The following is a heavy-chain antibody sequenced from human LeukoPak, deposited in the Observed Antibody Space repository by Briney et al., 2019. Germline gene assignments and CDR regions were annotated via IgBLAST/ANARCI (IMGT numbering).Heavy chain of an antibody. V-gene: IGHV1-2*02. D-gene: IGHD7-27*01. CDR2: INPNSGGT. J-gene: IGHJ4*02. Sequence: ASVKVSCKASGYSYTGYYIHWARQAPGQGLEWLGWINPNSGGTNYAQKFQGRVTMTRDTSISTAYMELSSLRSDDTAVYYCARDHGDGGDYWGQGTLVTVSS. CDR3: ARDHGDGGDY. CDR1: GYSYTGYY.